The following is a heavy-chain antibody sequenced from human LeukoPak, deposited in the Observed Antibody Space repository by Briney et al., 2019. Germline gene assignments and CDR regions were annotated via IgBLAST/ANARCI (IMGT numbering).Heavy chain of an antibody. Sequence: GGSLRLSCAASGFTFSSYAMHWVRQAPGKGLEWVAVISYDGSNKYYADSVKGRFTISRDNSKNTLYLQMNSLRAEDTAVYYCASYYYDSSGYYVDTANWYFDLWGRGTLVTVSS. J-gene: IGHJ2*01. CDR3: ASYYYDSSGYYVDTANWYFDL. V-gene: IGHV3-30-3*01. CDR1: GFTFSSYA. CDR2: ISYDGSNK. D-gene: IGHD3-22*01.